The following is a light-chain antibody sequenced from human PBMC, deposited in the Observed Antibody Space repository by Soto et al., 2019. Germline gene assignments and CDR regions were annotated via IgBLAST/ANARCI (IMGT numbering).Light chain of an antibody. CDR3: QQYDSYPLT. CDR1: QSISSW. CDR2: KAS. Sequence: DIQMTQSPSTLSASVEDRVTITCRASQSISSWLAWYQQKPGKAPNLLIYKASSLESGVPSRFSGSGSGTEFTLTNSSLQPDDFATYYCQQYDSYPLTFGGGTKVEIK. J-gene: IGKJ4*01. V-gene: IGKV1-5*03.